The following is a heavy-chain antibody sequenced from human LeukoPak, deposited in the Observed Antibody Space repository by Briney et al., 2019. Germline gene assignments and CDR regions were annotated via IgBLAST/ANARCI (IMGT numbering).Heavy chain of an antibody. Sequence: SVKVSCKASGGTFSSYAISWVRQAPGQGLEWMGGIIPIFGTAIYAQKFQGRVTITADESTSTAYMELSSLRSEDTAVYYCARGAPLKRIIMVRGDANVSDIWGQGTMVTVSS. CDR3: ARGAPLKRIIMVRGDANVSDI. CDR2: IIPIFGTA. V-gene: IGHV1-69*13. J-gene: IGHJ3*02. CDR1: GGTFSSYA. D-gene: IGHD3-10*01.